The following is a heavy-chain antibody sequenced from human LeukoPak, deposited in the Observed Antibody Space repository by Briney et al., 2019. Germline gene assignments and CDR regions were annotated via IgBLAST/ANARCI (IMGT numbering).Heavy chain of an antibody. D-gene: IGHD3-10*01. V-gene: IGHV1-69*04. J-gene: IGHJ4*02. CDR2: IIPILGIA. CDR3: ARGVGGNRGL. Sequence: ASVKVSCKASGYTFTSYYMHWVRQAPGQGLEWMGRIIPILGIANYAQKFQVRVTITADKSTSTAYMELSSLRSEDTAVYYCARGVGGNRGLWGQGTLVTVSS. CDR1: GYTFTSYY.